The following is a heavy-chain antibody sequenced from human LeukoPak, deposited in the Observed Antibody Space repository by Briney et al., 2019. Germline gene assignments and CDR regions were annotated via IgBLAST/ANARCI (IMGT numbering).Heavy chain of an antibody. J-gene: IGHJ4*02. Sequence: SETLSLTCTVSGGSISSGGYYWSWIRQHPGKGLGWIGYIYYSGSTYYNPSLKSRVTISVDTSKNQFSLKLSSVTAADTAVYYCARDKAIAAAGTGGYDYWGQGTLVTVSS. CDR3: ARDKAIAAAGTGGYDY. CDR2: IYYSGST. D-gene: IGHD6-13*01. V-gene: IGHV4-31*03. CDR1: GGSISSGGYY.